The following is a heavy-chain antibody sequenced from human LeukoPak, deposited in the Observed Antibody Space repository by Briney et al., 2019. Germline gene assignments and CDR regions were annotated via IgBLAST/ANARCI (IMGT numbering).Heavy chain of an antibody. CDR3: ARRPGYCPNGVCYKRNWFDP. CDR1: GGSISSSNW. J-gene: IGHJ5*02. V-gene: IGHV4-4*02. Sequence: SETLSLTCAVSGGSISSSNWWSWVRQPPGKGLEWIGEIYHSGSTNYNPSLKSRVTISVDKSKNQFSLKLSSVTAADTAVYYCARRPGYCPNGVCYKRNWFDPWGQGTLVTVSS. D-gene: IGHD2-8*01. CDR2: IYHSGST.